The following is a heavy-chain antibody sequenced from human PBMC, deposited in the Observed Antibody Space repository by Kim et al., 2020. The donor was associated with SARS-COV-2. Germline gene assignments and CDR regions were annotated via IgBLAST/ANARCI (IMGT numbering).Heavy chain of an antibody. CDR3: ARHRDSSSWYGTLSILDV. CDR2: IYYSGST. D-gene: IGHD6-13*01. V-gene: IGHV4-39*01. J-gene: IGHJ6*02. Sequence: SETLSLTCTVSGGSISSSSYYWGWIRQPPGKGLEWIGSIYYSGSTYYNPSLKSRVTISVDTSKNQFSLKLSSVTAADTAVYYCARHRDSSSWYGTLSILDVWGQGTTVTVSS. CDR1: GGSISSSSYY.